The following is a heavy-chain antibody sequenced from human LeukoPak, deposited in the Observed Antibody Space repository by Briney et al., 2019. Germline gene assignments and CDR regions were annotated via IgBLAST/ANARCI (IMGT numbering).Heavy chain of an antibody. CDR1: GGSISSSSYY. J-gene: IGHJ4*02. Sequence: SETLSLTCTVSGGSISSSSYYWGWIRQPPGKGLEWIGSIYYSGSTYYNPSLKSRVTISVDTSKNQFSLKLSSVTAADTAVYYCASLTVSEPLDYWGQGTLVTVSS. CDR3: ASLTVSEPLDY. V-gene: IGHV4-39*01. D-gene: IGHD7-27*01. CDR2: IYYSGST.